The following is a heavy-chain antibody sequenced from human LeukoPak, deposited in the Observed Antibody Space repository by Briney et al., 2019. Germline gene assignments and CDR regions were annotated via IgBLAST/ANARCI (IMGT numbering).Heavy chain of an antibody. CDR2: ISDSGGNT. D-gene: IGHD3-10*01. Sequence: GGALRLSCAGSGLTFSNYAMSGVRQAPGKGLEGVAAISDSGGNTYYAESVKGRSTSCRDNSKNPLYLQMNSLRAADTAVYYCAKENRLTMVRGDIAYWGQGTLLTVSS. V-gene: IGHV3-23*01. J-gene: IGHJ4*02. CDR1: GLTFSNYA. CDR3: AKENRLTMVRGDIAY.